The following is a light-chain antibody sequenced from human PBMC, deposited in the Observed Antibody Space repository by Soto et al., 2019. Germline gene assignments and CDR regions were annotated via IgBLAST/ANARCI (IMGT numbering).Light chain of an antibody. CDR1: SSDVGGYNY. CDR2: EVI. V-gene: IGLV2-14*01. J-gene: IGLJ1*01. Sequence: QSALTQPASVSGSPGQSITISCTGTSSDVGGYNYVSWYQQHPGKAPKLMIYEVINRPSGVSNRFSGSKSDNTASLTISGLQAEDEADYYCSSYTSSNTLVFGTGTKVTVL. CDR3: SSYTSSNTLV.